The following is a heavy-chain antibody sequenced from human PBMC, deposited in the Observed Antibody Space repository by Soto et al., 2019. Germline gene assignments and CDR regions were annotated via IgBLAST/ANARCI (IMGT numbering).Heavy chain of an antibody. V-gene: IGHV3-23*01. Sequence: QPGGSLRLSCAASGFTFSSFAMTWVRQSPGKGLEWVSTISGSGISTYYADSVKGRFTISRDISKNTVYLQMNSLRAEDTALYYCAKDRYCSNTNCYKGNWLDPWGQGTLVTVSS. D-gene: IGHD2-2*01. J-gene: IGHJ5*02. CDR1: GFTFSSFA. CDR3: AKDRYCSNTNCYKGNWLDP. CDR2: ISGSGIST.